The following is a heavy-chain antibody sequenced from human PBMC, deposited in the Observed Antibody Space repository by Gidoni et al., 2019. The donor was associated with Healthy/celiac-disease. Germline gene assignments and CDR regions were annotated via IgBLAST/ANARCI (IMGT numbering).Heavy chain of an antibody. Sequence: VQLVESGRGVVQLGRSLSPSCAASGFTFSSYAMHWVRQAPGKGLEWVAVISYDGSNKYYADSVKSRFTISRDNSKNTLYLQMNSLRAEDTAVYYCARGIAVAGLGNYWGQGTLVTVSS. D-gene: IGHD6-19*01. CDR3: ARGIAVAGLGNY. V-gene: IGHV3-30*01. CDR2: ISYDGSNK. CDR1: GFTFSSYA. J-gene: IGHJ4*02.